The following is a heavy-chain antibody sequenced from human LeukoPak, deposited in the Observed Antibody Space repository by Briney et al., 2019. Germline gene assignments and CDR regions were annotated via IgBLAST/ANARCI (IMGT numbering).Heavy chain of an antibody. D-gene: IGHD3-16*01. J-gene: IGHJ3*02. CDR2: ITSSGGTK. V-gene: IGHV3-48*01. CDR3: ARDWGADI. Sequence: GGSLRLSCAASGFTFSSFAMNWVRQAPGKGLEWVSHITSSGGTKYYAASVRGRFTVSRDNSKNTLYLQMISLRAEDTAVYYCARDWGADIWGQGTMVTVSS. CDR1: GFTFSSFA.